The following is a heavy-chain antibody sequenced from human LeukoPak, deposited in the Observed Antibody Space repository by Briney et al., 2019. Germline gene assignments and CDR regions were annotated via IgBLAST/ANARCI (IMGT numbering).Heavy chain of an antibody. V-gene: IGHV4-30-2*01. CDR1: GGSISSGGYS. Sequence: PSETLSLTCAVSGGSISSGGYSWSWIRQPPGKGLEWIRYIYHSGSTYYNPSLKSRVTISVDRSKNQFSLKLSSVTAADTAVYYCARDQAYDSSGYYSRGGAFDIWGQGTMVTVSS. D-gene: IGHD3-22*01. CDR3: ARDQAYDSSGYYSRGGAFDI. J-gene: IGHJ3*02. CDR2: IYHSGST.